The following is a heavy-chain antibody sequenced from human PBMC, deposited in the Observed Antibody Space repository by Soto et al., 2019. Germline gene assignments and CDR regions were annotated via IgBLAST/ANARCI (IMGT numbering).Heavy chain of an antibody. CDR3: ARGAVADYFDY. Sequence: QVPLVESGGGVVQPGRSLRLSCAASGFTFSSYAMHWVRQAPGKGLEWVAVISYDGSNKYYADSVKGRFTISRDNSKNTLYLQMNSLRAEDTAVYYCARGAVADYFDYWGQGTLVTVSS. V-gene: IGHV3-30-3*01. CDR1: GFTFSSYA. J-gene: IGHJ4*02. D-gene: IGHD6-19*01. CDR2: ISYDGSNK.